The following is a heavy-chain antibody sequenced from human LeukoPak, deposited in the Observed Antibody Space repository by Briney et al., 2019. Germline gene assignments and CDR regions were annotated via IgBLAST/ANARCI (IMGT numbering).Heavy chain of an antibody. V-gene: IGHV1-46*01. Sequence: GASVTVSCKASGYTFTSYYMHWVRQAPGQGLEWMGIINPSGGSTSYAQKFQGRVTMTRDTSTSTVYMELSSLRSEDTAVYYCARDLNPIRITMVRGVDWGQGTLVTVSS. D-gene: IGHD3-10*01. CDR2: INPSGGST. CDR3: ARDLNPIRITMVRGVD. J-gene: IGHJ4*02. CDR1: GYTFTSYY.